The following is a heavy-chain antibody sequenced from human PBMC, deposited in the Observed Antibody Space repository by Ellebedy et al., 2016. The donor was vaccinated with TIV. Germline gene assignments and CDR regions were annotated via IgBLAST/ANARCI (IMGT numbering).Heavy chain of an antibody. D-gene: IGHD4-17*01. J-gene: IGHJ4*02. CDR1: GFMFSSYA. V-gene: IGHV3-48*01. CDR3: ARDPTARSTVTGLGDY. Sequence: GESLKISCAASGFMFSSYAMNWVRQAPGKGLEWVSYISSSSSTIYYADSVKGRFTISRDNAKNSLYLQMNSLRAEDTAVYYCARDPTARSTVTGLGDYWGQGTLVTVSS. CDR2: ISSSSSTI.